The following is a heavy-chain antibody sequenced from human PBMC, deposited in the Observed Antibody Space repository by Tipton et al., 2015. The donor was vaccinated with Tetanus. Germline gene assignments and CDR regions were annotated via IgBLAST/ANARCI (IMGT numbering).Heavy chain of an antibody. CDR3: AKGFHRASFRFLDS. D-gene: IGHD1-26*01. CDR2: IPFDGRNE. V-gene: IGHV3-30*18. CDR1: GFRFSYSG. Sequence: SLRLSCAASGFRFSYSGMHWVRQAPGKGLEWVAVIPFDGRNERYADSVKGRFIISRDNSKNTLYLQMNSLRPEDTAVYYCAKGFHRASFRFLDSWGRGTQVAASS. J-gene: IGHJ4*02.